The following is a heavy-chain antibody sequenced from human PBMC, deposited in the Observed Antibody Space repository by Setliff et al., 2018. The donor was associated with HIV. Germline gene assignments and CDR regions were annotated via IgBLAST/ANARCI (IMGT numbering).Heavy chain of an antibody. Sequence: TLSLTCAVYGGSFNGYSWTGIRQPPGKGLEWIGGINHSGSTNYNPSLKGRVTIPVDTSKSQFSLRLNSVTATDTALYYCASGRFHRLHRPYSGSGSLGIQYFDDWGQGTLVTVSS. CDR2: INHSGST. CDR3: ASGRFHRLHRPYSGSGSLGIQYFDD. CDR1: GGSFNGYS. J-gene: IGHJ4*02. D-gene: IGHD3-10*01. V-gene: IGHV4-34*01.